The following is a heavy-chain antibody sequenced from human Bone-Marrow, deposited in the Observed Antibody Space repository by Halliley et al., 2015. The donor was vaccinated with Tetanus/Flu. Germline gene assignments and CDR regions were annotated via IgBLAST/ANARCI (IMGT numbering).Heavy chain of an antibody. CDR3: AARFDY. CDR2: NSARGTL. CDR1: GFSFSTYT. J-gene: IGHJ4*01. V-gene: IGHV3-23*01. Sequence: SGFSFSTYTMSWVRQPLGKGLEWVSANSARGTLYYADSVKGRFTISRDNSKNTVYLQMNNLRAEDTAIYYCAARFDYWG.